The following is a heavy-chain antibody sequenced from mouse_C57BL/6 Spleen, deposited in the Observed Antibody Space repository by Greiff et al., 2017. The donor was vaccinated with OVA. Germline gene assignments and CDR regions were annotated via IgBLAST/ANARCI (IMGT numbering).Heavy chain of an antibody. CDR1: GFTFTDYY. Sequence: EVKLMESGGGLVQPGGSLSLSCAASGFTFTDYYMSWVRQPPGKALEWLGFIRNKANGYTTEYSASVKGRFTISRDNSQSILYLQMNALRAEDSATYYCARYYDGYYLFDYWGQGTTLTVSS. D-gene: IGHD2-3*01. J-gene: IGHJ2*01. V-gene: IGHV7-3*01. CDR3: ARYYDGYYLFDY. CDR2: IRNKANGYTT.